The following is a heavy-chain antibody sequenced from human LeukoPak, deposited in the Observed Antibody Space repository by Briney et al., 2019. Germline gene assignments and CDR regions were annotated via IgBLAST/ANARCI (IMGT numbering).Heavy chain of an antibody. CDR3: ARDSNHYYDSSGYYSGDAFDI. V-gene: IGHV1-3*01. J-gene: IGHJ3*02. CDR1: GYTFTSYA. Sequence: ASVKVSCKASGYTFTSYAMHWVRQAPGQRLEWMGWINAGNGNTKYSQKFQGRVTITRDTSASTAYMELSSLRSEDTAVYSCARDSNHYYDSSGYYSGDAFDIWGQGTMVTVSS. CDR2: INAGNGNT. D-gene: IGHD3-22*01.